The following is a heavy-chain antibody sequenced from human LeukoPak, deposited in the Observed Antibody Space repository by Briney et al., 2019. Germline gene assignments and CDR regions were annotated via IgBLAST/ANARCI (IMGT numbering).Heavy chain of an antibody. Sequence: SETLSLTCTVSGGSVSSSYWSWIRQPPGKGLEWIGYIYYSGSTNYNPSLKSRVTISVDTSKNQFSLKLSSVTAADTAVYYCARGDSSGYVFWYFDLWGRGTLVTVSS. CDR1: GGSVSSSY. CDR2: IYYSGST. J-gene: IGHJ2*01. V-gene: IGHV4-59*02. D-gene: IGHD3-22*01. CDR3: ARGDSSGYVFWYFDL.